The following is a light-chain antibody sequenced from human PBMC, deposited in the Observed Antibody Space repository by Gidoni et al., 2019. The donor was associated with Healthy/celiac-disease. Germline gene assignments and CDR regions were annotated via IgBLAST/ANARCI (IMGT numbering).Light chain of an antibody. CDR3: QQYGSSPLT. Sequence: EIVLTQIPGTLDLSPGERATLSCRASQSVSSSYLAWYQQKPGQAPRLLIYGASSRATCIPDRFSGSGSGTDFTLTISRLEPEDFAVYYCQQYGSSPLTFGQGTRLEIK. V-gene: IGKV3-20*01. CDR2: GAS. J-gene: IGKJ5*01. CDR1: QSVSSSY.